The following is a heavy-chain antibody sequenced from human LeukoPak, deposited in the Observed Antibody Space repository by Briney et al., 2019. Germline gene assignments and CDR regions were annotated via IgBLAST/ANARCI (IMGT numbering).Heavy chain of an antibody. CDR1: GFTFSSHW. D-gene: IGHD4-23*01. CDR3: ARDRFGGMDV. J-gene: IGHJ6*04. CDR2: IKEDGSEK. V-gene: IGHV3-7*01. Sequence: GGSLRLSCAASGFTFSSHWMSWVRQAPGKGLEWVASIKEDGSEKYYVDPVKGRFSISRDDAKNSLHLQMNSLRGEDTAVYYCARDRFGGMDVWGKGTSVTVSS.